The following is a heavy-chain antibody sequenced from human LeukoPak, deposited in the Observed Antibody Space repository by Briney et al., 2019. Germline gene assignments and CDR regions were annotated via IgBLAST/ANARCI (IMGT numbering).Heavy chain of an antibody. V-gene: IGHV4-61*02. CDR2: IYTSGST. CDR1: GVSISSGSYY. Sequence: SQTLSLTCTVSGVSISSGSYYWSWIRQPAGKGLEWIGRIYTSGSTNYNPSLKSRVTISVDTPKNQFSLKLSSVTAADTAVYYCARDRAGGSYVYYYYGMDVWGQGTTVTVSS. CDR3: ARDRAGGSYVYYYYGMDV. J-gene: IGHJ6*02. D-gene: IGHD1-26*01.